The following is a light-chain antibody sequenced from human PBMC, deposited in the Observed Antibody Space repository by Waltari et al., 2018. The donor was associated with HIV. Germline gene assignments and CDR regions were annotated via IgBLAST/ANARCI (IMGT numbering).Light chain of an antibody. J-gene: IGLJ1*01. V-gene: IGLV3-19*01. CDR1: SVRTYY. CDR2: GKN. CDR3: NSRDNSSKHYV. Sequence: SSELTQDPAVSVALGQTVRITCQGDSVRTYYASWYQQKPGHAPALVIYGKNNRPSGIPDRFSGSTSGNTASLTITGAQAEDEADYYCNSRDNSSKHYVFGSGTEVTVL.